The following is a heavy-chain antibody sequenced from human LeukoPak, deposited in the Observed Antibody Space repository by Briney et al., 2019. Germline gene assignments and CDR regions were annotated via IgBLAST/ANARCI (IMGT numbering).Heavy chain of an antibody. Sequence: GGSLRLSCAASGFTFSSYAMHWVRQAPGKGLEWVAVISYDGSNKYYADSVKGRFTISRDNSKNTLYRQMNSLRAEDTAVYYCARASLTVTPYYYYYMDVWGKGTTVTVSS. CDR1: GFTFSSYA. J-gene: IGHJ6*03. CDR3: ARASLTVTPYYYYYMDV. V-gene: IGHV3-30*01. CDR2: ISYDGSNK. D-gene: IGHD4-11*01.